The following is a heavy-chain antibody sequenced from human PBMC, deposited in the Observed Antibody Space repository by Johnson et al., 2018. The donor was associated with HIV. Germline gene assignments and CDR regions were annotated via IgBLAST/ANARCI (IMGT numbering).Heavy chain of an antibody. J-gene: IGHJ3*02. Sequence: VQLVESGGGLVKPGGSLRVSCAASGFTFSDYSMSWIRQAPGKGLEWVSAIGTAGDTYYPGSVKGRFTVSREDAKNSLYLQMNSLRAGDTALYYCARAVCRGGRCYSHDAFDIWGQGTMVTVSS. CDR3: ARAVCRGGRCYSHDAFDI. CDR1: GFTFSDYS. D-gene: IGHD2-15*01. V-gene: IGHV3-13*01. CDR2: IGTAGDT.